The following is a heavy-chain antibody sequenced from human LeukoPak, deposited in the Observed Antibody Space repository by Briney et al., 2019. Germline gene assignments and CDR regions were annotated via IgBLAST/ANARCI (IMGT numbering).Heavy chain of an antibody. Sequence: GGSLRLSCAASAFTFSDYYMSWIRQAPGKGLEWVSYISSSGSTIFYADSVKGRFTISRDNAKNSLSLQMNSLRVEDTAVYYCARHITGGDFGAWFDPWGQGTLATVSS. CDR3: ARHITGGDFGAWFDP. D-gene: IGHD2-21*02. CDR2: ISSSGSTI. J-gene: IGHJ5*02. V-gene: IGHV3-11*04. CDR1: AFTFSDYY.